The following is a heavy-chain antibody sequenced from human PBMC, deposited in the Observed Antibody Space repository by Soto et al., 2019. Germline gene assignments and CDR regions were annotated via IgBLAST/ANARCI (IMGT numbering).Heavy chain of an antibody. D-gene: IGHD3-22*01. V-gene: IGHV4-61*01. CDR3: ARPPNYYDSSGYYGY. J-gene: IGHJ4*02. CDR2: IYYSGST. Sequence: SETLSLTCTVSGGSVSSGSYYWSWIRQPPGKGLEWIGYIYYSGSTNYNPSLKSRVTISLNTSEHQFSLYLQMNSLRAEDTAVYYCARPPNYYDSSGYYGYWGQGTLVTVSS. CDR1: GGSVSSGSYY.